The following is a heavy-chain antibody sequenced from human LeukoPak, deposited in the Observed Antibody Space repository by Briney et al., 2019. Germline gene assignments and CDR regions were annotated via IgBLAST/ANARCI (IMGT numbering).Heavy chain of an antibody. CDR1: GFTFDDYA. Sequence: GGSLRLSCAASGFTFDDYAMHWVRQAPGKGLEWVSGISWNSGSIAYADSVKGRFTISRDNAKNSLYLQMNSLRAEDTALYYCAKSSGNYLNYYYYMDVWGKGTTVTISS. J-gene: IGHJ6*03. CDR3: AKSSGNYLNYYYYMDV. CDR2: ISWNSGSI. D-gene: IGHD3-10*01. V-gene: IGHV3-9*01.